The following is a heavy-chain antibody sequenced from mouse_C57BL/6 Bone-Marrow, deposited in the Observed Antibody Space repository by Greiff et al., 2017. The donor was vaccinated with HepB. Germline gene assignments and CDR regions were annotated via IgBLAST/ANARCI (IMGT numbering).Heavy chain of an antibody. D-gene: IGHD4-1*02. CDR2: IYPRSGNT. CDR3: ASGQLGRGGY. CDR1: GYTFTSYG. J-gene: IGHJ2*01. V-gene: IGHV1-81*01. Sequence: VMLVESGAELARPGASVKLSCKASGYTFTSYGISWVKQRTGQGLEWIGEIYPRSGNTYYNEKFKGKATLTADKSSSTAYMELRSLTSEDSAVYFCASGQLGRGGYWGQGTTLTVSS.